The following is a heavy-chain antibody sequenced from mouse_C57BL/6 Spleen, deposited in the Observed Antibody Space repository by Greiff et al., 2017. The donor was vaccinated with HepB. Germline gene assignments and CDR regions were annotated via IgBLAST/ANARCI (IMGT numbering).Heavy chain of an antibody. V-gene: IGHV1-22*01. CDR3: ASSFYYGSSYYWYFDV. Sequence: VQLQQSGPELVKPGASVKMSCKASGYTFTDYNMHWVKQSHGKSLEWIGYINPNNGGTSYNQKFKGKATLTVNKSSSTAYMELRSLTSEDSAVYYCASSFYYGSSYYWYFDVWGTGTTVTVSS. J-gene: IGHJ1*03. D-gene: IGHD1-1*01. CDR2: INPNNGGT. CDR1: GYTFTDYN.